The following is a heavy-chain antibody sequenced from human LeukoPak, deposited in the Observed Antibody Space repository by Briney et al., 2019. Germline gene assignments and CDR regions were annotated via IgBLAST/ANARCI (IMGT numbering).Heavy chain of an antibody. CDR2: IKSKTDGGTT. CDR1: GFTFSNAW. D-gene: IGHD3-22*01. J-gene: IGHJ6*03. Sequence: GGSLTLSCAASGFTFSNAWMSWVRQAPGKGREWVGRIKSKTDGGTTDYAAPVKGRFTIPRDDSKNTLYLQMNSLKTEDTAVYYCTTDSGSSGYYWRNYYYYMDVWGKGTTVTVSS. V-gene: IGHV3-15*01. CDR3: TTDSGSSGYYWRNYYYYMDV.